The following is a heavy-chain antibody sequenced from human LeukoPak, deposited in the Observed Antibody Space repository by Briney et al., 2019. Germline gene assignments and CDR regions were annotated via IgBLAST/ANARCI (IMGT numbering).Heavy chain of an antibody. CDR2: ISYDGSNK. D-gene: IGHD2-21*02. J-gene: IGHJ4*02. Sequence: GGSLRLSCAASGFTFSSYVMHWVRQAPGKGLEWVAVISYDGSNKYYADSVKGRFTISRDNSKNTLYLQMNSLRAEDTAVYYCARDAAVGIVVVTGMDYWGQGTLVTVSS. CDR3: ARDAAVGIVVVTGMDY. V-gene: IGHV3-30*04. CDR1: GFTFSSYV.